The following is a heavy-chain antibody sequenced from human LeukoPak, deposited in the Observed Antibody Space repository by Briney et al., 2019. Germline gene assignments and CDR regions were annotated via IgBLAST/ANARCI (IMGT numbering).Heavy chain of an antibody. CDR1: GISFSTYW. Sequence: PGGSLRLSCVASGISFSTYWMTWVRQAPGKGREWVANIKHDGSDKYYVDSVKGRFTISRDNAKNSVYLQMNSLRAEDTAVYYCARDHNDAFDIWGQGTMVTVSS. J-gene: IGHJ3*02. CDR2: IKHDGSDK. V-gene: IGHV3-7*05. CDR3: ARDHNDAFDI.